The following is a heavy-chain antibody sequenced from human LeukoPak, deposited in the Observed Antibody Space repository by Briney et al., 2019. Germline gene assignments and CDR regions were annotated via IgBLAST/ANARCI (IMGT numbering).Heavy chain of an antibody. V-gene: IGHV3-13*05. CDR3: ARGSLVTYYGMDV. D-gene: IGHD3-9*01. CDR2: IGTAGDP. Sequence: GGSLRLSCAASGFTFSSYDMHWVRHATGKGLEWVSAIGTAGDPYYPGSVKGRFTISRENAKNSLYLQMNSLRAGDTAVYYCARGSLVTYYGMDVWGKGTTVTVSS. CDR1: GFTFSSYD. J-gene: IGHJ6*04.